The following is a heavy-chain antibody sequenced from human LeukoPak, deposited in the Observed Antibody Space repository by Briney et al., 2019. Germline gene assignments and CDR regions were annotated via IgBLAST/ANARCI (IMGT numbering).Heavy chain of an antibody. V-gene: IGHV3-30*18. CDR1: GFTFSSYG. J-gene: IGHJ4*02. Sequence: QTGGSLRLSCAASGFTFSSYGMHWVRQAPGKGLEWVAVISYDGSNKYYADSVKGRFTISRDNSKNTLYLQMNSLRAEDTAVYYCAEGPRGMITFGGQGTLVTVSS. CDR3: AEGPRGMITF. D-gene: IGHD3-16*01. CDR2: ISYDGSNK.